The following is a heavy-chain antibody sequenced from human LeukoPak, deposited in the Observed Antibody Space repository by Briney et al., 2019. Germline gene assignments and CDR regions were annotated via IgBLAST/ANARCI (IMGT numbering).Heavy chain of an antibody. J-gene: IGHJ4*02. V-gene: IGHV3-30-3*01. D-gene: IGHD5-24*01. CDR1: GFTFSSYA. CDR3: ARGEMATIPLMGY. Sequence: GGSLRLSCAASGFTFSSYAMHWVRQAPGKGLEWVAVISYDGSNKYYADSVKGRFTISRDNSKNTLYLQMNSLRAEDTAVYYCARGEMATIPLMGYWGQGTLVTVSS. CDR2: ISYDGSNK.